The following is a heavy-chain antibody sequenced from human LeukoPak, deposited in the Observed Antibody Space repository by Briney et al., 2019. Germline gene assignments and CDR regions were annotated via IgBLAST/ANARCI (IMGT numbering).Heavy chain of an antibody. D-gene: IGHD3-22*01. CDR2: INHSGRT. V-gene: IGHV4-38-2*02. CDR3: ARESSAVAHTMMRDWLDP. Sequence: PSETLSLTCDVSGYSINFGHLWGWIRQPPGKGLEWIASINHSGRTYYTPSLKSRVTISVDTLKNQFSLKVTSVPAEDTAMYFCARESSAVAHTMMRDWLDPWGQGTLVTVSS. CDR1: GYSINFGHL. J-gene: IGHJ5*02.